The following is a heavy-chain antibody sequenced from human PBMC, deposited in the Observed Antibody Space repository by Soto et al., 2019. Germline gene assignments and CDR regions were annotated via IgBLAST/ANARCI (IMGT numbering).Heavy chain of an antibody. Sequence: PGGSLRLSCAASGFTFSNAWMNWVRQAPGKGLEWVGRIKSKTDGGTTDYAAPVKGRFTISRDDSKNTLYLQMNSLKTEDTAVYYCTTAGRSGWVPRPRGYYGMDVWGQGTTVTVSS. CDR3: TTAGRSGWVPRPRGYYGMDV. V-gene: IGHV3-15*07. CDR1: GFTFSNAW. CDR2: IKSKTDGGTT. J-gene: IGHJ6*02. D-gene: IGHD2-2*01.